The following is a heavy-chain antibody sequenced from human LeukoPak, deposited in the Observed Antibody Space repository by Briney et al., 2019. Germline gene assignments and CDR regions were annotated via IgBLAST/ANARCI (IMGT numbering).Heavy chain of an antibody. Sequence: SETLSLTCAVYGGSFSGYYWNWIRQPPGKGLEWIGEINQSESTRYSPSLKSRVTISVDTSKNQFSLKLSSVTAADTAVYYCARGAGKGIAVLWGQGTLVTVSS. D-gene: IGHD6-19*01. CDR1: GGSFSGYY. CDR2: INQSEST. J-gene: IGHJ4*02. CDR3: ARGAGKGIAVL. V-gene: IGHV4-34*01.